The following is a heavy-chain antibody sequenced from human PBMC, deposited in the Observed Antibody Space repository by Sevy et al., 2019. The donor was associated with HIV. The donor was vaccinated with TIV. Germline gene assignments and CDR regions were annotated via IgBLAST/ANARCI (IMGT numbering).Heavy chain of an antibody. V-gene: IGHV4-61*01. CDR1: GGYVSSGSYY. CDR3: ARAVHYGSGSYSDNNWFDP. CDR2: IYYSGST. J-gene: IGHJ5*02. D-gene: IGHD3-10*01. Sequence: SETLSLTCTVSGGYVSSGSYYWSRIRQPPGKGREWIGYIYYSGSTNYNPSLKSRVTISVDTSKNQFSLKLSSVTAADTAVYYCARAVHYGSGSYSDNNWFDPWGQGSLVTVSS.